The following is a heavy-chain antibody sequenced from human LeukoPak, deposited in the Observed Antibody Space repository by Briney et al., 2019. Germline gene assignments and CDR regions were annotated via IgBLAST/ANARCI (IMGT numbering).Heavy chain of an antibody. V-gene: IGHV1-2*02. J-gene: IGHJ5*02. CDR1: GNTFTGYY. Sequence: ASVKVSCKASGNTFTGYYIHWVRQAPGQGLEWMGWINYNSGGTNYAQTFQGTVTMTRDTSISTAYMEMINLRYEDTAVYYCARGTVRGHIPNWFDPWGQGTQVTVSP. D-gene: IGHD3-10*01. CDR3: ARGTVRGHIPNWFDP. CDR2: INYNSGGT.